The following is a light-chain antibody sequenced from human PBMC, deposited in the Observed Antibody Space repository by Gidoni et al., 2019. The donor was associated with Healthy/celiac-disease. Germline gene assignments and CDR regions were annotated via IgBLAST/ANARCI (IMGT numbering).Light chain of an antibody. V-gene: IGKV3-11*01. J-gene: IGKJ1*01. CDR3: QQGSNWPPT. CDR1: QSVSSY. CDR2: DAS. Sequence: EIALTQSPATLSLSPGGRATLPCRASQSVSSYFAWYQQKPGQAPRLLIYDASKRATGIPARFSGGGSGTDFTLTISSLEAEDFAVYYCQQGSNWPPTFGQGTKVEIK.